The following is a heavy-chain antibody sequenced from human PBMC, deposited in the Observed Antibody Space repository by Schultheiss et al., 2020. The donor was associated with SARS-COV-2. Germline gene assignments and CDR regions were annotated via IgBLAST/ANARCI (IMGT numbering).Heavy chain of an antibody. Sequence: SVKVSCKASGGTFSSYAISWVRQAPGQGLEWMGGIIPIFGTANYAQKLQGRVTMTTDTSTSTAYMELRSLRSDDTAVYYCARFPVADSYWGQGTLVTVSS. CDR3: ARFPVADSY. J-gene: IGHJ4*02. V-gene: IGHV1-69*05. CDR2: IIPIFGTA. CDR1: GGTFSSYA. D-gene: IGHD6-19*01.